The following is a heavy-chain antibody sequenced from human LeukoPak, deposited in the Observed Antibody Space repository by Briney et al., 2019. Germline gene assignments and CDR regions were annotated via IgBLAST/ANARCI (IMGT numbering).Heavy chain of an antibody. V-gene: IGHV1-69*05. CDR2: IIPIFGTA. J-gene: IGHJ4*02. D-gene: IGHD6-19*01. CDR1: GGTFSSYA. Sequence: ASVKVSCKASGGTFSSYAISWMRQAPGQGLEWMGRIIPIFGTANYVQKFQGRVTITTDESTSTAYMELSSLRSEDTAVYYCVFGYSSGWYQDYFDYWGQGTLVTVSS. CDR3: VFGYSSGWYQDYFDY.